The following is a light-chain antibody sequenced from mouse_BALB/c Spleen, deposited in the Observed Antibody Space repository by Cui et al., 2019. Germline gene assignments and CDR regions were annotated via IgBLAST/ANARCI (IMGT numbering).Light chain of an antibody. Sequence: DIVMTQSHKFMSTSVGDRVSSTCKASQDVGTAVAWYQQKPGQSPKLLIYWAPTRHTGVPDRFTGSGSGTDFTLTISNVQSEDLADYFCQQYSSYPLTFGAGTKLELK. CDR3: QQYSSYPLT. V-gene: IGKV6-23*01. J-gene: IGKJ5*01. CDR2: WAP. CDR1: QDVGTA.